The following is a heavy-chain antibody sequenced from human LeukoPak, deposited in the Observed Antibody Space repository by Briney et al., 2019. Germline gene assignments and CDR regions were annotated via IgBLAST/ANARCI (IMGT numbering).Heavy chain of an antibody. D-gene: IGHD6-13*01. CDR1: GGSFSGYY. Sequence: SETLSLTCAVYGGSFSGYYWSWLRQPPGKGLEWIGEINHSGSTNYNPSLKSRVTITVDTSKSQFSLKLSSVTAADTAVYYCARSLVHSSSWFDYWGQGTLVTVSS. CDR2: INHSGST. J-gene: IGHJ4*02. CDR3: ARSLVHSSSWFDY. V-gene: IGHV4-34*01.